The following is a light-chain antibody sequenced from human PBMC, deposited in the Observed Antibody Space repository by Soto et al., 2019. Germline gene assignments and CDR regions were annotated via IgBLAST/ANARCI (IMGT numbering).Light chain of an antibody. CDR2: DAS. V-gene: IGKV1-5*01. CDR1: QSISSW. J-gene: IGKJ4*01. Sequence: DIQMTQSPSTLSASVGDRVTITCRASQSISSWLAWYQQKPGKAPKLLIYDASSLESGVPSRFSGSGSGTEFNLTISSLQPDDFATYYCQQYNSYSPPLTFGGGTKVEIK. CDR3: QQYNSYSPPLT.